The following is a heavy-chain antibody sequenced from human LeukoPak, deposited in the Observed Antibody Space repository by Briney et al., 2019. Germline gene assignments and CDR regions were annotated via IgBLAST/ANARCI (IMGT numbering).Heavy chain of an antibody. CDR2: ISYDGSNK. CDR3: ARDGGRFLEWLQKYYYYYMDV. D-gene: IGHD3-3*01. Sequence: GGSLRLSCAASGFTFSSYAMHWVRQAPGKGLEWVAVISYDGSNKYYADSVKGRFTISRDNSKNTLYLQMNSLRAEDTAVYYCARDGGRFLEWLQKYYYYYMDVWGKGTTVTVSS. CDR1: GFTFSSYA. J-gene: IGHJ6*03. V-gene: IGHV3-30-3*01.